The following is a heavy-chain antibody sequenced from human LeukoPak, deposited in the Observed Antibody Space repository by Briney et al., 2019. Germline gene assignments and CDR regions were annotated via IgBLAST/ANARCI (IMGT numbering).Heavy chain of an antibody. CDR2: IYYSGNT. D-gene: IGHD3-3*01. Sequence: SETLSLTCTVSGDSISYYYWTWIRQPPGKGLEWIGYIYYSGNTDYNPSLKSRVAISVDTSKNQFSLRLTSVTAADTAVYSCARFNGVTNSFDVWGQGTMVTVSS. V-gene: IGHV4-59*01. CDR1: GDSISYYY. J-gene: IGHJ3*01. CDR3: ARFNGVTNSFDV.